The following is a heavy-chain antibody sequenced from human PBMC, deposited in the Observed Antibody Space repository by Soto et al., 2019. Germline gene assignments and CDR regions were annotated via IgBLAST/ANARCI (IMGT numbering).Heavy chain of an antibody. D-gene: IGHD3-22*01. CDR2: TYYRSKWYN. J-gene: IGHJ4*02. CDR1: GDSVSSNSAA. CDR3: ARDYYDSSGYSNPYYFDY. V-gene: IGHV6-1*01. Sequence: TLSLTCAISGDSVSSNSAAWNWIRQSPSRGLEWLGRTYYRSKWYNDYAVSVKSRITINPDTSKNQFSLQLNSVTPEDTAVYYCARDYYDSSGYSNPYYFDYWGQGTLVTVSS.